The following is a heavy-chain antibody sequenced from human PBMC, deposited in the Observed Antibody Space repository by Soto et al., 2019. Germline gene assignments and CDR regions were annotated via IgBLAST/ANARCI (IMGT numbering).Heavy chain of an antibody. D-gene: IGHD2-21*01. Sequence: QLQLQESGPGLVKPSETLSLTCSVSGGSMSSSRYNWGWIRQSPGKGLEWIGSIYYSGSTYYNSALKSRVTISVDTSKNQFSLTLSSVTVADTAVYYCARQVHIYYFDYWGQGTLVTVSS. CDR3: ARQVHIYYFDY. CDR1: GGSMSSSRYN. CDR2: IYYSGST. V-gene: IGHV4-39*01. J-gene: IGHJ4*02.